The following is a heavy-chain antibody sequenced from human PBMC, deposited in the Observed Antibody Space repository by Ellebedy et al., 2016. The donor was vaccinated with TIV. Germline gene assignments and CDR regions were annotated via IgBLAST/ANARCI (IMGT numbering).Heavy chain of an antibody. J-gene: IGHJ3*01. V-gene: IGHV3-74*01. CDR3: AREWSAFDL. CDR1: GFTFSNYW. D-gene: IGHD3-3*01. Sequence: GESLKISCAASGFTFSNYWMHWVRQAPGKGLVWVSHISSDGSHINYADSVKGRFTISRDNAKNTLYLQMNSLRAEDTAVYYCAREWSAFDLWGQGTMVTVSS. CDR2: ISSDGSHI.